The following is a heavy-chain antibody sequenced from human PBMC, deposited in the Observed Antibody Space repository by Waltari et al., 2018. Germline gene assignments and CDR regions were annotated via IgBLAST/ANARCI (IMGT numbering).Heavy chain of an antibody. CDR3: ARLPGGSGYVRHVVSY. V-gene: IGHV1-69*08. D-gene: IGHD5-12*01. Sequence: QVQLVQSGAEVKKPGSSVKVSCKASGGTFSSYAISWVRQAPGQGLEWMGRIIRSVGTANYAQKFQGIVTITADKSTSTAYMELSSLRSEDTAVYYCARLPGGSGYVRHVVSYWGQGTLVTVSS. CDR1: GGTFSSYA. J-gene: IGHJ4*02. CDR2: IIRSVGTA.